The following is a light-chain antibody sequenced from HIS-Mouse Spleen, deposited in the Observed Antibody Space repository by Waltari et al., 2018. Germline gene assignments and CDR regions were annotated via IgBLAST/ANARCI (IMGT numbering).Light chain of an antibody. CDR1: QGISSY. CDR3: QQLNSYPPT. Sequence: DIQLTQSPSFTSASVAERGPITCRASQGISSYFAWYQQKPGKAPKLLIYAASTLQSGVPSRFSGSGSGTEFTLTISSLQPEDFATYYCQQLNSYPPTFGQGTKVEIK. J-gene: IGKJ1*01. CDR2: AAS. V-gene: IGKV1-9*01.